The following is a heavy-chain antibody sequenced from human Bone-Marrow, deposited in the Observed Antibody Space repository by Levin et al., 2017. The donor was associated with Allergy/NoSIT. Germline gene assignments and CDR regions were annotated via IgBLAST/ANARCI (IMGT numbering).Heavy chain of an antibody. Sequence: SETLSLTCSVSGDSIISDGHYWTWVRQSPGKGLEWIGYSFYTGSTDYNPSLRSRLSISVDTSKNQFSLRLTSLTAADTAVYYCARAGGTGGCDYWGQGILVTVSS. CDR1: GDSIISDGHY. CDR2: SFYTGST. V-gene: IGHV4-30-4*01. CDR3: ARAGGTGGCDY. D-gene: IGHD1-14*01. J-gene: IGHJ4*02.